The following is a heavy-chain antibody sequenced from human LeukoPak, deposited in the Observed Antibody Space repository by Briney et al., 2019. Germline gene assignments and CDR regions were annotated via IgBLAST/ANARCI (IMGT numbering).Heavy chain of an antibody. Sequence: GESLQISCKGSGYSFTNYWIDWVRQVPGKGLEWMGIIYPGDSDTRYSPSFQGQVTISADKSISTAYLQWSSLKASGTAMYYCARQDPNYRIDYWGQGTLVTVSS. D-gene: IGHD4-11*01. V-gene: IGHV5-51*01. CDR1: GYSFTNYW. CDR3: ARQDPNYRIDY. J-gene: IGHJ4*02. CDR2: IYPGDSDT.